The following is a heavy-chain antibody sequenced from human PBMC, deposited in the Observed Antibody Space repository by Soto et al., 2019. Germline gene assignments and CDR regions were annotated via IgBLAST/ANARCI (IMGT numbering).Heavy chain of an antibody. V-gene: IGHV4-39*01. CDR1: GGSISSSSYY. D-gene: IGHD3-22*01. CDR2: IYSLGNT. Sequence: QMQLQESGPGLVKPSETLSLTCTVSGGSISSSSYYWGWIRQPPGQGLEWLGTIYSLGNTYYNPSLRCRVTISVDSSKSQLFLKLSSVTAPDTAVYYCARQIYDSSGYYYAYWGQGTLVTVSS. J-gene: IGHJ4*02. CDR3: ARQIYDSSGYYYAY.